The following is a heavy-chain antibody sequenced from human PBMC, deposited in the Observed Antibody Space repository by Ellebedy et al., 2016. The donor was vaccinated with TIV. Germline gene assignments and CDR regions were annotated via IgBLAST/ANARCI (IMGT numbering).Heavy chain of an antibody. CDR3: AREGHYYYMDV. CDR1: GDRVSSNSSV. V-gene: IGHV6-1*01. Sequence: SQTLSLTXXISGDRVSSNSSVWHWITQSPSRGLEWLGRTYYRSKWYNDYALSVKSRITINPDTSKNQFSLHLHSVTPEDTAVYFCAREGHYYYMDVWGKGTTVTVSS. J-gene: IGHJ6*03. CDR2: TYYRSKWYN.